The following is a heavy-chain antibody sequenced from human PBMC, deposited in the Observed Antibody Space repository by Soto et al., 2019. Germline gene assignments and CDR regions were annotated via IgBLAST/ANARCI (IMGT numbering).Heavy chain of an antibody. D-gene: IGHD3-10*01. V-gene: IGHV1-18*01. J-gene: IGHJ5*02. CDR3: ARDGAPSYYGSGSYYKLAYNWFDP. CDR2: ISAYNGKT. CDR1: GYTFTSYG. Sequence: GASVKVSCKASGYTFTSYGISWVRQAPGQGLEWMGWISAYNGKTNYAQKLQGRVTMTTDTSTSTAYMELRSLRSDDTAVYYCARDGAPSYYGSGSYYKLAYNWFDPWGQGTLVTVSS.